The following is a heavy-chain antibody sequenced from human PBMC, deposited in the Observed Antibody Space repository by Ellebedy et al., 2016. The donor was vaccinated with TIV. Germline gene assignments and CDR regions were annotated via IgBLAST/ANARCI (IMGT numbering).Heavy chain of an antibody. V-gene: IGHV3-30-3*01. CDR3: ARDTSHCSSTSCSNWFDP. CDR1: GFTFSSYA. J-gene: IGHJ5*02. Sequence: GESLKISCAASGFTFSSYAMHWVRQAPGKGLEWVAVISYDGSNKYYADSVKGRFTISRDNSKNTLYLQMNSLRAEDTAVYYCARDTSHCSSTSCSNWFDPWGQGTLVTVSS. D-gene: IGHD2-2*01. CDR2: ISYDGSNK.